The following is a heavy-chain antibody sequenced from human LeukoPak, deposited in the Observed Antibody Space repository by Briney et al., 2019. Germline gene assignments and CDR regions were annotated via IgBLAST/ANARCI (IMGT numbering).Heavy chain of an antibody. J-gene: IGHJ4*02. D-gene: IGHD4-23*01. CDR1: GGSISSGTYY. V-gene: IGHV4-61*02. CDR3: ARDVDYGGKFDY. Sequence: SETLSLTCTVSGGSISSGTYYWSWIRQPAGKGLEWIGRLYTRGTTNYNPALKSRVTISLDTSKNQFSLRLNSVTAADTAVYYCARDVDYGGKFDYWGQETLVTVSS. CDR2: LYTRGTT.